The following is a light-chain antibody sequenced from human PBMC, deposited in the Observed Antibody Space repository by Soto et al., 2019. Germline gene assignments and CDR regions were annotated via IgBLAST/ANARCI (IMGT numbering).Light chain of an antibody. Sequence: EIVLTQSPATLSLSPGERATLSCRASQSVSSYLAWYQQKPGQAPRLLIYHASNRATGIPARFSGSGSGTDFTLTISSLEPEDFAVYYCQQRSNWPPVTFGPGTKVDIK. CDR2: HAS. J-gene: IGKJ3*01. V-gene: IGKV3-11*01. CDR3: QQRSNWPPVT. CDR1: QSVSSY.